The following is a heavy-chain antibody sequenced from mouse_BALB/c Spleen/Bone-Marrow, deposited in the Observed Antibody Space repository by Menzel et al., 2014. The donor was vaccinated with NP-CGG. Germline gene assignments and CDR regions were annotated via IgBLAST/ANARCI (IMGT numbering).Heavy chain of an antibody. CDR2: ISSGSRTI. Sequence: DVMLAESGGGLVQPGGSRKFSCAASGFTFSSFGMHWVRQAPEKGLEWVAYISSGSRTIYYADTVKGRFTISRDNPKNTLFLQMTSLRSEDTAMYYCARNYDFWFGYWGQATLVTVSA. V-gene: IGHV5-17*02. J-gene: IGHJ3*01. CDR1: GFTFSSFG. D-gene: IGHD2-4*01. CDR3: ARNYDFWFGY.